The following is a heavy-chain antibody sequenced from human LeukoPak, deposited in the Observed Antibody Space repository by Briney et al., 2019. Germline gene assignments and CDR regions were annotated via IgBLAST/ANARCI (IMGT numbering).Heavy chain of an antibody. J-gene: IGHJ4*02. Sequence: SETLSLTCTVSGGSISSSSYYWGWIRQPPGKGLEWIGSIYYSGSTYYNPSLKSRVTISVDTSKNQFSLKLSSVTAADTAVYYCAREAGAAAGAFDYWGQGTLVTVSS. CDR1: GGSISSSSYY. CDR3: AREAGAAAGAFDY. D-gene: IGHD6-13*01. CDR2: IYYSGST. V-gene: IGHV4-39*07.